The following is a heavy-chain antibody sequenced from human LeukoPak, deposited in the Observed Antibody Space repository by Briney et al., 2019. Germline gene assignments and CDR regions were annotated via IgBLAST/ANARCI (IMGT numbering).Heavy chain of an antibody. J-gene: IGHJ4*02. D-gene: IGHD3-3*01. V-gene: IGHV3-23*01. Sequence: QPGGSLRLSCAASGFTFSSYAMSWVRQAPGKGLEWVSAISGSGGSTYYADSVKGRFTISRDNAKNSLYLQMNSLRAEDTAVYYCAREKPGQVLRFLEWLPGLDYWGQGTLVTVSS. CDR2: ISGSGGST. CDR3: AREKPGQVLRFLEWLPGLDY. CDR1: GFTFSSYA.